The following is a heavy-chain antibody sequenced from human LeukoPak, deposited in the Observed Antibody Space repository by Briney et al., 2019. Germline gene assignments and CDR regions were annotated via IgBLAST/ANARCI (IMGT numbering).Heavy chain of an antibody. CDR3: ASLTACSGGSCYPYYYYMDV. CDR2: IIPIFGTA. V-gene: IGHV1-69*05. CDR1: GGTFSSYA. D-gene: IGHD2-15*01. J-gene: IGHJ6*03. Sequence: SSVKVSCKASGGTFSSYAISWVRQAPGRGLEWMGGIIPIFGTANYAQKFQGRVTITTDESTSTAYMELSSLRSEDTAVYYCASLTACSGGSCYPYYYYMDVWGKGTTVTVSS.